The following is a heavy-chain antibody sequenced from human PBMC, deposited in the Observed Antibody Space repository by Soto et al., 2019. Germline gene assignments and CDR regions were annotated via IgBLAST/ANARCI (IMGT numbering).Heavy chain of an antibody. CDR1: GYTFTSDA. J-gene: IGHJ3*01. Sequence: VHLVQSGAEVKKPGASVKVSCRASGYTFTSDAMHWVRQAPGQGLEWLGWINVGTGYTTFSQKFQGRVSITRVTYASTAYMELSSPRSEDTAIYYCARAGAWGSNYDDAAFDAWGQGTKVTVSS. CDR3: ARAGAWGSNYDDAAFDA. CDR2: INVGTGYT. D-gene: IGHD3-22*01. V-gene: IGHV1-3*01.